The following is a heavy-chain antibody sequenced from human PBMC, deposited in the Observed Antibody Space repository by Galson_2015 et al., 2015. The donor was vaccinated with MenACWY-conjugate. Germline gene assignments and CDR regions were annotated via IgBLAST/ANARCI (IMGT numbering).Heavy chain of an antibody. D-gene: IGHD6-6*01. CDR3: ARDQRILQLVEKHPFDY. CDR1: GYTFTSYG. CDR2: ISAYNGNT. J-gene: IGHJ4*02. Sequence: SVKVSCKASGYTFTSYGISWVRQAPGQGLEWMGWISAYNGNTNYAQKLQGRVTMTTDASTSTAYMELRSLRSDDTAVYYCARDQRILQLVEKHPFDYWGQGTLVTVSS. V-gene: IGHV1-18*01.